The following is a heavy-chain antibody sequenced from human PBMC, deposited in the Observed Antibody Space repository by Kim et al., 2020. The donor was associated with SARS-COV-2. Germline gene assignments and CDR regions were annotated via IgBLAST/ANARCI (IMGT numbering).Heavy chain of an antibody. Sequence: STYYNPSLKSRVTISVDTSKNQFSLKLSSVTAADTAVYYCAREGVAYFDYWGQGTLVTVSS. V-gene: IGHV4-39*07. J-gene: IGHJ4*02. CDR2: ST. D-gene: IGHD6-13*01. CDR3: AREGVAYFDY.